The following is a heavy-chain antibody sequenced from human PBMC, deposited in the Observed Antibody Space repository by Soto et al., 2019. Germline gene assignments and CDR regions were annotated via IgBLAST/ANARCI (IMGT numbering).Heavy chain of an antibody. CDR3: ARGSPDSSGYYYGY. Sequence: QVQLQQWGAGLLKPSETLSLTCAVYGGSFSGYYWSWIRQPPGKGLEWIGEINHSGSTNYNPSLKSRVTISVDTSKNQFSLKLSSVTDADTAVYYCARGSPDSSGYYYGYWGQGTLVTVSS. J-gene: IGHJ4*02. CDR1: GGSFSGYY. CDR2: INHSGST. V-gene: IGHV4-34*01. D-gene: IGHD3-22*01.